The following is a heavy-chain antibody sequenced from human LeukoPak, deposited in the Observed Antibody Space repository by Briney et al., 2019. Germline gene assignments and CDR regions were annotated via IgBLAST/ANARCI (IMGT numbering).Heavy chain of an antibody. D-gene: IGHD3-10*01. CDR2: ISSSSSYI. V-gene: IGHV3-21*01. CDR3: ARDLGGFDY. Sequence: SGGSLRLSCAASGFTFSSYSMNWVRQAPGKGVEWVSSISSSSSYIYYADSVKGRFTISRDNAKNSLYLQMNSLRAEDTAVYYCARDLGGFDYWGQGTLVTVSS. CDR1: GFTFSSYS. J-gene: IGHJ4*02.